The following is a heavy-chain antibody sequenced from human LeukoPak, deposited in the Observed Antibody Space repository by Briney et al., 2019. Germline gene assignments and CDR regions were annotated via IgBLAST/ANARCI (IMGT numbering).Heavy chain of an antibody. D-gene: IGHD5-18*01. CDR1: GFTFSSYS. CDR2: ISSSSTYI. J-gene: IGHJ4*02. V-gene: IGHV3-21*01. Sequence: GGSLRLSCAASGFTFSSYSMNWVRQAPGKGLEWVSSISSSSTYIYYGDSVKGRFTIPRDNAKNSLYLQMNSLRAEDTVVYYCARARYSYGHYWGQGTLVTVSS. CDR3: ARARYSYGHY.